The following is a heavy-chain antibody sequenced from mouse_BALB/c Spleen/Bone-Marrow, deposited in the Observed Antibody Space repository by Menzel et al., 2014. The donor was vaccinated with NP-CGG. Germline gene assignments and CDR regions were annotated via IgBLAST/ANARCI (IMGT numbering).Heavy chain of an antibody. Sequence: EVQLMESGGDLVQPGGSRKLSCAASGFNFRSIGMHWVRQAPEKGLEWVAYISSGSSTTKYEHTVKGRFTISRDNPNNTLFLQITRLRSEDTAMYDFSRSFYYRYDFLDYWGQGTSLTVSS. CDR1: GFNFRSIG. J-gene: IGHJ2*02. V-gene: IGHV5-17*02. D-gene: IGHD2-14*01. CDR2: ISSGSSTT. CDR3: SRSFYYRYDFLDY.